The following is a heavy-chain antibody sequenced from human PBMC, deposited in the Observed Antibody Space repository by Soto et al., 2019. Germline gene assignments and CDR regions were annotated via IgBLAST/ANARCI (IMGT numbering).Heavy chain of an antibody. D-gene: IGHD3-10*01. V-gene: IGHV3-23*01. J-gene: IGHJ4*02. CDR1: GFTFSSYA. CDR2: ISNSGGGT. Sequence: EVQLLESGGGLVQPGGSLRLSCAASGFTFSSYAMSWVRQAPGKGLEWVSGISNSGGGTYYADSVKGRFTLSRDNSKNTRYLQMNSLSPDDTAVYYWANRVYPGDFDYWGQGTLVTVSS. CDR3: ANRVYPGDFDY.